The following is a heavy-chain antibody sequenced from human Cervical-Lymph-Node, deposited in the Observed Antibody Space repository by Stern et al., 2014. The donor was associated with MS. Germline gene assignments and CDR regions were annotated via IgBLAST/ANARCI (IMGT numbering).Heavy chain of an antibody. CDR3: ASHCGGGRCYYALGV. J-gene: IGHJ6*02. CDR1: NGPFGGQY. D-gene: IGHD2-15*01. V-gene: IGHV4-34*01. Sequence: QVQLQQWGAGLLKPSETLSLTCAGSNGPFGGQYRSWIRQTPGKGLEWIAQISHEGRAPYSASRTSRVRISIDTSSNYLSLNLASVTAADTGVYYCASHCGGGRCYYALGVWGQGTTVTVSS. CDR2: ISHEGRA.